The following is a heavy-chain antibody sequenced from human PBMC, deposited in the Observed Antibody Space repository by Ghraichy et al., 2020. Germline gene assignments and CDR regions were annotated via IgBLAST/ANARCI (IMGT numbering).Heavy chain of an antibody. CDR3: ARGWKQWLVGGGSYFDY. CDR1: GGSISSSSYY. V-gene: IGHV4-39*01. J-gene: IGHJ4*02. Sequence: SETLSLTCTVSGGSISSSSYYWGWIRQPPGKGLEWIGSIYYSGSTYYNPSLKSRVTISVDTSKNQFSLKLSSVTAADTAVYYCARGWKQWLVGGGSYFDYWGQGTLVTVSS. D-gene: IGHD6-19*01. CDR2: IYYSGST.